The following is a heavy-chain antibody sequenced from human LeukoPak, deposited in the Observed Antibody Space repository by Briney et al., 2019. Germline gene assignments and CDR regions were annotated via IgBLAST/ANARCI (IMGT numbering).Heavy chain of an antibody. V-gene: IGHV3-21*01. D-gene: IGHD3-22*01. CDR3: ARDYYDSSGYWHDAFDI. CDR2: ISSSSSYI. J-gene: IGHJ3*02. Sequence: NPGGSLRLSCAASGFTFSSYSMNWVRQAPGKGLEWVSSISSSSSYIYYADSVKGRFTISRDNAKNSLYLQMNSLRAEDTAVYYCARDYYDSSGYWHDAFDIWGQGTMVTVSS. CDR1: GFTFSSYS.